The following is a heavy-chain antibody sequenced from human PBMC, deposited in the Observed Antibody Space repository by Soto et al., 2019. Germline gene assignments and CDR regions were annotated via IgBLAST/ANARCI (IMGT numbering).Heavy chain of an antibody. V-gene: IGHV3-23*01. J-gene: IGHJ6*02. CDR2: ISGSGGST. CDR3: ANLGYSYANYYYYGMDV. CDR1: GFTFSVYA. D-gene: IGHD5-18*01. Sequence: GSLRLSCAATGFTFSVYAMTWVRQAPGKGLEWVSAISGSGGSTYYADSVKGRFTISRDNSKNTLYLQMNSLRAEDTAVYYCANLGYSYANYYYYGMDVWGQGTTVTVSS.